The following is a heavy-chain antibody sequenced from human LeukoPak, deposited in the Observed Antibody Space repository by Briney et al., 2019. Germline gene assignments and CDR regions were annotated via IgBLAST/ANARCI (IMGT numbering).Heavy chain of an antibody. Sequence: GGSLRLSCAASGFTFDDYTMHWVRQAPGKGLEWVSLISWDGGSTYYADSVKGRFTISRDNAKNSLYLQMNSLRAEDTAVYYCARGHRRVPAAPRYDYWGQGTLVTVSS. CDR2: ISWDGGST. J-gene: IGHJ4*02. D-gene: IGHD2-2*01. CDR3: ARGHRRVPAAPRYDY. CDR1: GFTFDDYT. V-gene: IGHV3-43*01.